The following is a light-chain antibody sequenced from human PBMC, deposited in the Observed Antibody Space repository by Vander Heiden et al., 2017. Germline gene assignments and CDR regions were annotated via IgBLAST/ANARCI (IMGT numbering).Light chain of an antibody. CDR3: QQYNSYSRT. CDR1: QSISSW. V-gene: IGKV1-5*03. CDR2: KAS. Sequence: DIQMTQSPSTLSASVGDRVTINCRASQSISSWLAWYQQKPGKAPKLLIYKASSLESGVPSRFSGSGSWTEFTLTISSLQPDDFATYYCQQYNSYSRTFGQGTKVEIK. J-gene: IGKJ1*01.